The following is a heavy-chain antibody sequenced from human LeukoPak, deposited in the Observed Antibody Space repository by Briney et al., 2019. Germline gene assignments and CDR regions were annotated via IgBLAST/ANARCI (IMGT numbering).Heavy chain of an antibody. J-gene: IGHJ4*02. CDR1: GGSFSGYY. D-gene: IGHD1-26*01. CDR3: ARDIGGIKTRRFFDY. CDR2: INHSGST. V-gene: IGHV4-34*01. Sequence: SETLSLTCAVYGGSFSGYYWSWIRQPPGKGLEWIGEINHSGSTNYNPSLKSRVTISVDTSKNQFSLKLSSVTAADTAVYYCARDIGGIKTRRFFDYGAQGPWVTV.